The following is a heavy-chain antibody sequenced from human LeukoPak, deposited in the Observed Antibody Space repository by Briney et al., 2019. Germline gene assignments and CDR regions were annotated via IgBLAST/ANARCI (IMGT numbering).Heavy chain of an antibody. V-gene: IGHV4-4*07. CDR3: ARDWWGIAAAVGAFDI. CDR2: IYTSGST. D-gene: IGHD6-13*01. Sequence: SETLSLTCTVSGGSISSYYWSWIRQPAGKGLEWIGRIYTSGSTNYNPSLKSRVTMSVDTSKNQFSLKLSSVTAADTAVYYCARDWWGIAAAVGAFDIWGQGTMVTVSS. CDR1: GGSISSYY. J-gene: IGHJ3*02.